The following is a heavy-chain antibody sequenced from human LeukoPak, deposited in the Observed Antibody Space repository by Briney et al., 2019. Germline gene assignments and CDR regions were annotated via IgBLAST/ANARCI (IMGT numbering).Heavy chain of an antibody. CDR1: GFTFSSYS. Sequence: WGSLRLSCAASGFTFSSYSMNWVRQAPGKGLEWVSSISSSSSYIYYADSVKGRFTISRDNAKNTLYLKMNSLRAEDTALYYCASGHPLVVPAAIAHTYYFDYWGQGTLVTVSS. D-gene: IGHD2-2*02. J-gene: IGHJ4*02. CDR3: ASGHPLVVPAAIAHTYYFDY. CDR2: ISSSSSYI. V-gene: IGHV3-21*01.